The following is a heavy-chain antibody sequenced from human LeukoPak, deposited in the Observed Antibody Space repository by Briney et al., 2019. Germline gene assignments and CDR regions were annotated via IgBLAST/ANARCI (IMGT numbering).Heavy chain of an antibody. D-gene: IGHD3-10*01. CDR2: INPSGGST. Sequence: GASVKVSCKASGNTFTSYYMHWVRQAPGQGLEWMGIINPSGGSTSYAQKFQGRVTMTRDTSTSTVYMELSSLRSEDTAVYYCARGGLVLLWFGELGIDWFDPWGQGTLVTVSS. J-gene: IGHJ5*02. CDR3: ARGGLVLLWFGELGIDWFDP. CDR1: GNTFTSYY. V-gene: IGHV1-46*01.